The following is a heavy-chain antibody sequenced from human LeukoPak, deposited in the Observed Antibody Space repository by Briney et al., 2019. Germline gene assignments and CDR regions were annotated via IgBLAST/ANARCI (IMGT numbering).Heavy chain of an antibody. D-gene: IGHD3-22*01. CDR2: INHSGST. Sequence: SETLSLTCAVYGGSFSGYYWSWIRQPPGKGLEWIGEINHSGSTNYNPSLKSRVTISVDTSKNQLSLKLSSVTAADTAVYYCARMKRSSGYLYYFDYWGQGTLVTVSS. V-gene: IGHV4-34*01. CDR1: GGSFSGYY. J-gene: IGHJ4*02. CDR3: ARMKRSSGYLYYFDY.